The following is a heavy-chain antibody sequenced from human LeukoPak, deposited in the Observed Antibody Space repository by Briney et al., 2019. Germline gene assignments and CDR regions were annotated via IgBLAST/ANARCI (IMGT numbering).Heavy chain of an antibody. CDR3: ARAAVAGSRGYYYGMDV. CDR2: ISSSGSTI. V-gene: IGHV3-11*01. Sequence: PGGSLRLSCAASGFTFSDYYMSWIRQAPGKGLEWVSYISSSGSTIYYADSVKGRFTISRDNAKNSLYLQMNSLRAEDTAVYYCARAAVAGSRGYYYGMDVWGQGTTVTVSS. J-gene: IGHJ6*02. CDR1: GFTFSDYY. D-gene: IGHD6-19*01.